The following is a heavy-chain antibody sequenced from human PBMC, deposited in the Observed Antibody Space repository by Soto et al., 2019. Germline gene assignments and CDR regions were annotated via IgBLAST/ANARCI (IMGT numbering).Heavy chain of an antibody. CDR3: AQTPDSGSYSYYFDY. CDR2: IYWNDDK. D-gene: IGHD1-26*01. CDR1: GFSLSTSGVG. Sequence: GSGPTLVNPTQTLTLTCTFSGFSLSTSGVGVGWIRQPPGKALEWLALIYWNDDKRYSPSLKSRLTITKDTSKNQVVLTMTNMDPVDTATYYCAQTPDSGSYSYYFDYWGQGTLVTVSS. J-gene: IGHJ4*02. V-gene: IGHV2-5*01.